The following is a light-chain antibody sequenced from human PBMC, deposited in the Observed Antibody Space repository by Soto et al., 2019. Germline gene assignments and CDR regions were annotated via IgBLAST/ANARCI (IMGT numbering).Light chain of an antibody. CDR2: DDS. CDR3: HVWDSSSEYV. CDR1: NIGSKS. Sequence: SYVLTQPPSVSVAPGQTARITCGGSNIGSKSVHGYQQKPGQAPVLDVDDDSDRPSGFPERFSGSNSGNTATLTISRVEAGDEADYFCHVWDSSSEYVFGTGTKLTVL. V-gene: IGLV3-21*02. J-gene: IGLJ1*01.